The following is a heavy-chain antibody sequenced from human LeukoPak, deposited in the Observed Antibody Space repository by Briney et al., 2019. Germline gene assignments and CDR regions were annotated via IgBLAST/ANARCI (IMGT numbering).Heavy chain of an antibody. V-gene: IGHV3-33*01. J-gene: IGHJ5*02. CDR2: IWYDGSNK. Sequence: GGSLRLSCAASGFTFSSYGMHWVRQAPGKGLEWVAVIWYDGSNKYYADSVKGRFTISRDISKNTLYLQMNSLRAEDTAVYYCARDGDDYVWGSYRNSNWFDPWGQGTLVIVSS. CDR1: GFTFSSYG. CDR3: ARDGDDYVWGSYRNSNWFDP. D-gene: IGHD3-16*02.